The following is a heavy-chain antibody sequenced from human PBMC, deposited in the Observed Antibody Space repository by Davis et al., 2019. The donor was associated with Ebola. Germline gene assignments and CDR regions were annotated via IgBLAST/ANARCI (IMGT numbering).Heavy chain of an antibody. V-gene: IGHV3-21*01. CDR3: ARARSGSYLLGH. D-gene: IGHD1-26*01. Sequence: PGGSLRLSCAASGFTFSSYSMNWVRQAPGKGLEWVSSISSSSSYIYYADSVKGRFTISRDNSKNTLYLQMNSLRAEDTAVYYCARARSGSYLLGHWGQGTLVTVSS. CDR2: ISSSSSYI. CDR1: GFTFSSYS. J-gene: IGHJ4*02.